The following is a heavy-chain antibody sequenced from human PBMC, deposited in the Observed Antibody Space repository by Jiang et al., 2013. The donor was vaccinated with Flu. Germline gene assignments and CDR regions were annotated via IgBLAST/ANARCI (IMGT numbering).Heavy chain of an antibody. J-gene: IGHJ2*01. D-gene: IGHD4-17*01. CDR3: ARAPDPPFGDYAYWYFDL. Sequence: VQLVESGGGLVQPGGSLRLSCAASGFSFKDYDMHWVRQGPGEGLEWVSAITTGGETYYPGSAKGRFTISRESGENSLFLQLNNLRAGDTAIYYCARAPDPPFGDYAYWYFDLWGRGTLVTVSS. CDR1: GFSFKDYD. V-gene: IGHV3-13*01. CDR2: ITTGGET.